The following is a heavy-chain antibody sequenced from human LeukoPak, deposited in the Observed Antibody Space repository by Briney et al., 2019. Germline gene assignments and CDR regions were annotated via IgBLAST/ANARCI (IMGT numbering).Heavy chain of an antibody. J-gene: IGHJ2*01. V-gene: IGHV7-4-1*02. CDR1: GGTFSSYA. CDR3: ARDFPARDWFFDL. Sequence: ASVKVSCKASGGTFSSYAISWVRQAPGQGLEWMGWINTNTGNPTYAQGFTGRFVFSLDTSVSTAYLQISSLKAEDTAVYYCARDFPARDWFFDLWGRGTLVTVSS. CDR2: INTNTGNP.